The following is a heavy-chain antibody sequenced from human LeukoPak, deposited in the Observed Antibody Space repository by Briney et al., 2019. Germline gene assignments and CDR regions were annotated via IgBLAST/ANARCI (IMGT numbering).Heavy chain of an antibody. J-gene: IGHJ4*02. Sequence: PGGSLRLSCAASGFTFSSYAMSWVRQAPGKGLEWVSALSGSGASTYYADSVKGRFTISRDNSKNTLYLQMNSLRAEDTAVYYCARGQLFILGYWGQGTLVTVSS. CDR3: ARGQLFILGY. CDR1: GFTFSSYA. CDR2: LSGSGAST. D-gene: IGHD6-6*01. V-gene: IGHV3-23*01.